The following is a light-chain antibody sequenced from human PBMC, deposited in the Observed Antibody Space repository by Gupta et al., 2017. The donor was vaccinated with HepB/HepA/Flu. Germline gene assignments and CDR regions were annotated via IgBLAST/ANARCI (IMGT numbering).Light chain of an antibody. J-gene: IGLJ1*01. CDR3: NSRDSSGNHYV. V-gene: IGLV3-19*01. Sequence: SSELTQDPAVSMALGQTVRITCQGDSLRSYYASWYQQKPGQAPVLVIYGKNNRPSGIPDRFSGSSSGNTASLTITGAQAEDEADYYCNSRDSSGNHYVFATGTKVTVV. CDR1: SLRSYY. CDR2: GKN.